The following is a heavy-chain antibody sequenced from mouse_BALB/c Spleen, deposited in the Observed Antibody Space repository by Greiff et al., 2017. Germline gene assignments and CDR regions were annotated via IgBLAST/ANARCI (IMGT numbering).Heavy chain of an antibody. CDR2: IWGDGST. CDR3: ARAETPYYGSSYGDYYAMDY. D-gene: IGHD1-1*01. V-gene: IGHV2-6-7*01. J-gene: IGHJ4*01. Sequence: VQLQQSGPGLVAPSQSLSITCTVSGFSLTGYGVNWVRQPPGKGLEWLGMIWGDGSTDYNSALKSRLSISKDNSKSQVFLKMNSLQTDDTARYYCARAETPYYGSSYGDYYAMDYWGQGTSVTVSS. CDR1: GFSLTGYG.